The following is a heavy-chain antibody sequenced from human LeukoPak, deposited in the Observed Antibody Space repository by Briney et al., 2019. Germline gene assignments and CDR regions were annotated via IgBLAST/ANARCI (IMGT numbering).Heavy chain of an antibody. D-gene: IGHD3-3*01. J-gene: IGHJ1*01. CDR2: INGDGSST. CDR1: GFTFSSSW. V-gene: IGHV3-74*01. CDR3: VRGSISGYYGYFQH. Sequence: GGSLRLSCAASGFTFSSSWMHWVRQAPGKGLVWVSRINGDGSSTSYADSVRGRFTISRDNAKNTVYLQLNSLRAEDTAVYYCVRGSISGYYGYFQHWGQGTLVTVSS.